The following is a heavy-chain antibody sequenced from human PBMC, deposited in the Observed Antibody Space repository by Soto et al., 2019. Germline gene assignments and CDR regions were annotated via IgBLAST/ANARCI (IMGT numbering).Heavy chain of an antibody. D-gene: IGHD5-12*01. CDR3: VRVHADDSSGYDLDY. Sequence: QVQLQEAGPGLVKPSETLALNCSVSGASVSSGDYYWSWIRQPPGKGLEWIGYIYFSGATSYYPSPKRRVSISLDTFKKPFSLKLKSVTAADTAVYYCVRVHADDSSGYDLDYWGQGLLVSVSS. CDR1: GASVSSGDYY. J-gene: IGHJ4*02. CDR2: IYFSGAT. V-gene: IGHV4-61*03.